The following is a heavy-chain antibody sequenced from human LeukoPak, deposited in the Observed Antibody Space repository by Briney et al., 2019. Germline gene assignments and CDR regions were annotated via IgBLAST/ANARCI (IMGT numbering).Heavy chain of an antibody. CDR3: ARGTVTMVDY. V-gene: IGHV3-13*04. CDR1: GFAFSSYD. D-gene: IGHD3-10*01. Sequence: SGGSLRLSCAASGFAFSSYDMLWVRHATGKGLECVSAISTGGDTYYPGSVKGRFTRYRENAKNSLYLQMNSLRAGDTAVYYCARGTVTMVDYWGQGTLVTVSS. CDR2: ISTGGDT. J-gene: IGHJ4*02.